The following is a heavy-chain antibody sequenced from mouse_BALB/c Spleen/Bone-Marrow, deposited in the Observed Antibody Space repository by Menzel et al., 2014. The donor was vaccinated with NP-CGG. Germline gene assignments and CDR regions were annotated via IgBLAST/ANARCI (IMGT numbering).Heavy chain of an antibody. V-gene: IGHV14-3*02. J-gene: IGHJ4*01. Sequence: EVQLQQSGAELVKPGASVKLSCTASGFNIKDTYMHWVKQRPEQGLEWIGRIDPANGNTKYDPKFPGKATITADTSSNTAYLQLSSLTSEDTAVYYCARYYYGSSYAMDYWGQGTSVTVSS. CDR1: GFNIKDTY. CDR3: ARYYYGSSYAMDY. D-gene: IGHD1-1*01. CDR2: IDPANGNT.